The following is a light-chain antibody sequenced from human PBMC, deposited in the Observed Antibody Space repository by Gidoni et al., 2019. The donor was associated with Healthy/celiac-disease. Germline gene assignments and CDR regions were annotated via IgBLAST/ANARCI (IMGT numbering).Light chain of an antibody. J-gene: IGLJ3*02. CDR2: SNN. V-gene: IGLV1-44*01. CDR3: AAWDDSLNGPE. CDR1: SSNIGSNT. Sequence: QSVLTQPPSASGTPGPRVTISCSGSSSNIGSNTVNWYQQLPGTAPKLHIYSNNQRPSGVPDRFSGSKSGTSASLAISGLQSEDEADYYCAAWDDSLNGPEFGGGTKLTVL.